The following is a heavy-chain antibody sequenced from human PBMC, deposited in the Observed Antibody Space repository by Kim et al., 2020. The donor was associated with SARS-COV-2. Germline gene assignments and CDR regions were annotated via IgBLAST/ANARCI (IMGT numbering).Heavy chain of an antibody. D-gene: IGHD3-10*01. CDR3: ARVSHYGSGPWYFDL. CDR1: GYTFINYP. J-gene: IGHJ2*01. CDR2: MNTNTGKA. V-gene: IGHV7-4-1*02. Sequence: ASVKVSCKASGYTFINYPLNWVRQAPGQGLEWMGWMNTNTGKATYAQGFPGRFGFSLDTSVNTAYLEISGLKAEDTAVYYCARVSHYGSGPWYFDLWGRGTRVTVS.